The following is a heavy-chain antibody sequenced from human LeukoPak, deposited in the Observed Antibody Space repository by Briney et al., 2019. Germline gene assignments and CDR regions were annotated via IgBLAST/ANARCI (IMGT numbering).Heavy chain of an antibody. V-gene: IGHV3-23*01. CDR2: VTCTSGST. Sequence: GGSLRLSCAASGFTFSIYAMSWVRQAPGKGLEWVSVVTCTSGSTYYADSVKGRFTISRDNSRIPLFLQMNSLRAGDKAVYYCEEHGITMIGDVWGKGTTVTISS. J-gene: IGHJ6*04. CDR3: EEHGITMIGDV. CDR1: GFTFSIYA. D-gene: IGHD3-10*02.